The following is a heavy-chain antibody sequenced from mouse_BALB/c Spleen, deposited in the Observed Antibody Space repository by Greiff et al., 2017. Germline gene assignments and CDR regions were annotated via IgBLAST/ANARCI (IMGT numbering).Heavy chain of an antibody. D-gene: IGHD2-14*01. CDR1: GFTFSSYT. CDR2: ISNGGGST. V-gene: IGHV5-12-2*01. CDR3: ARRGYDGPYDY. J-gene: IGHJ2*01. Sequence: VQLKESGGGLVQPGGSLKLSCAASGFTFSSYTMSWVRQTPEKRLEWVAYISNGGGSTYYPDTVKGRFTISRDNAKNTLYLQMSSLKSEDTAMYYCARRGYDGPYDYWGQGTTLTVSS.